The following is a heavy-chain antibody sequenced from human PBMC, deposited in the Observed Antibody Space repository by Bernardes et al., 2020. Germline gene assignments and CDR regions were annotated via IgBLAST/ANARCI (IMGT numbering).Heavy chain of an antibody. CDR2: ISGNSGNT. J-gene: IGHJ4*02. CDR1: GFTFSRYA. V-gene: IGHV3-23*01. Sequence: GGSLRLSCAASGFTFSRYALTWVRQTPGKGLEWVSIISGNSGNTQYGDSVKGRFTISRDNSKNTLYLQMNSLRSEDTAVYYCAKLSVAAATPDYFDYWGQGTLVTVSS. CDR3: AKLSVAAATPDYFDY. D-gene: IGHD2-15*01.